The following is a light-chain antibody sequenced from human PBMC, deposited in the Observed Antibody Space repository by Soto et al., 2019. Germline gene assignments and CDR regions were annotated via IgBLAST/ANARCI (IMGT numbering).Light chain of an antibody. CDR2: HVS. V-gene: IGLV2-14*01. CDR3: NSYTSGGSVI. Sequence: QSALTQPASVSGSPGQSITISCTATTSDVGDYNYVSWYQQYPGKAPKPIIYHVSNRPSGVSNRFSGSKSGDTASLTISGAPGGGGGGYFWNSYTSGGSVIFGGGTKVTVL. J-gene: IGLJ2*01. CDR1: TSDVGDYNY.